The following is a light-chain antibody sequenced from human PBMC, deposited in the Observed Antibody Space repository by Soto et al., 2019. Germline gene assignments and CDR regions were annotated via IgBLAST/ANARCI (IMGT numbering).Light chain of an antibody. CDR3: CSYAGFSTLV. CDR2: EGT. J-gene: IGLJ3*02. CDR1: SSDVGTYDL. Sequence: QSALTQPASVSGSPGQSVTISCTGSSSDVGTYDLVSWYQQHPGKAPKILIYEGTKRPSGVSNRFSGSKSSNTASLTISGLQAEDEADYFCCSYAGFSTLVFGGGTKVTVL. V-gene: IGLV2-23*01.